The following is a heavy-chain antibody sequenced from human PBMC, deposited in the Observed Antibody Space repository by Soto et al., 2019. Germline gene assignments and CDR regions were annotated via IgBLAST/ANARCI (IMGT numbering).Heavy chain of an antibody. Sequence: SETLSLTCTVSGGSISSGDYYWSWIRQPPGKGLEWIGYIYYSGSTYYNPSLKSRVTISVDTSKNQFSLKLSSVTAADTAVYYCARDSRGYDYVDYWGQGTLVTVSS. CDR2: IYYSGST. CDR3: ARDSRGYDYVDY. D-gene: IGHD5-12*01. J-gene: IGHJ4*02. CDR1: GGSISSGDYY. V-gene: IGHV4-30-4*01.